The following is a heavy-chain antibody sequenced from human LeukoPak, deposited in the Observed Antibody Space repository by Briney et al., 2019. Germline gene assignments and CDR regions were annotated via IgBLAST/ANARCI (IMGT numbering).Heavy chain of an antibody. CDR3: AREDGDYVVDY. V-gene: IGHV3-66*01. CDR2: IYSGGST. J-gene: IGHJ4*02. D-gene: IGHD4-17*01. CDR1: GFTVSSNY. Sequence: GGSLRLSCAASGFTVSSNYMSWVRQAPGKGLEWASVIYSGGSTYYADSVKGRFTISRDNSKNTLYLQMNSLRAEDTAVYYCAREDGDYVVDYWGQGTLVTVSS.